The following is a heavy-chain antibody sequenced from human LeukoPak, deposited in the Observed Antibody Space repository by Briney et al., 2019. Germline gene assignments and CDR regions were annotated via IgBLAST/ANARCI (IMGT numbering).Heavy chain of an antibody. CDR2: RFYSGST. CDR3: ARHASVDGNWPRPLDY. Sequence: SETLSLTCTVSDDSINRNNYYWVWIHQPPGKGLEWIGSRFYSGSTYYNPSLKTRVTISVDTSKNQFSLKLTSVTAADTAVYYCARHASVDGNWPRPLDYWGQGSLVTVSS. V-gene: IGHV4-39*01. J-gene: IGHJ4*02. D-gene: IGHD6-19*01. CDR1: DDSINRNNYY.